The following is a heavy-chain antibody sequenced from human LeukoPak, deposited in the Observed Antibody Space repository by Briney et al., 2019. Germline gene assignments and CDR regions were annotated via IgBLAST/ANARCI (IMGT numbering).Heavy chain of an antibody. V-gene: IGHV1-2*02. CDR3: AKEGDRYYDFWSGYYRSPEYYFDY. CDR2: INPNSGGT. CDR1: GYAFTGYY. J-gene: IGHJ4*02. D-gene: IGHD3-3*01. Sequence: ASVKVSCKASGYAFTGYYMHWVRQAPGQGLEWMGWINPNSGGTNYAQKFRGRVTMTRDTSISTAYMELSRLRSDDTAVYYCAKEGDRYYDFWSGYYRSPEYYFDYWGQGTLVTVSS.